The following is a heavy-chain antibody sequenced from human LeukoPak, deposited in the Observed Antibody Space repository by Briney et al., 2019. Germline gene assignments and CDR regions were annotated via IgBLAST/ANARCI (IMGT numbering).Heavy chain of an antibody. J-gene: IGHJ4*02. CDR2: ISGSGGST. CDR1: GYTFSSYA. CDR3: AKSVVKANSGY. Sequence: GGSLRLSCAASGYTFSSYAMSWVRQAPGKGLEWVSAISGSGGSTYYADSVKGRFTISRDNSKNTLYLQMNSLRAEDTAVYYCAKSVVKANSGYWGQGTLVTVSS. D-gene: IGHD4-23*01. V-gene: IGHV3-23*01.